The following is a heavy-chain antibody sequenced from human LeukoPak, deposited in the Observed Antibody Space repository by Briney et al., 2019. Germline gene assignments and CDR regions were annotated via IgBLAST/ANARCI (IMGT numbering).Heavy chain of an antibody. V-gene: IGHV4-39*07. CDR3: ARDKTFEVVNYFDS. CDR1: GGSIGSGSYY. CDR2: IYYSGST. Sequence: SETLSLTCTVSGGSIGSGSYYWGWIRQPPGKGLEWIGSIYYSGSTYYNPSLESRITMSLDTAKNQFSLRLSSVTAADTAVYYCARDKTFEVVNYFDSWGQGTLVTVSS. D-gene: IGHD3-3*01. J-gene: IGHJ4*02.